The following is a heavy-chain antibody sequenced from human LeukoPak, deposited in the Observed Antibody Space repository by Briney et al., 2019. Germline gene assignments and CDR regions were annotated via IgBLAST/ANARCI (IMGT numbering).Heavy chain of an antibody. CDR1: GGSISSGGYY. CDR2: IYHSGST. J-gene: IGHJ4*02. CDR3: ARFGGGRWVYYFDY. D-gene: IGHD3-10*01. V-gene: IGHV4-30-2*01. Sequence: SQTLSLTCTVSGGSISSGGYYWSWIRQPPGKGLEWIGYIYHSGSTYYNPSLKSRVTISVDRSKNQFSLKLSSVTAADTAVYYCARFGGGRWVYYFDYWGQGTLVTVSS.